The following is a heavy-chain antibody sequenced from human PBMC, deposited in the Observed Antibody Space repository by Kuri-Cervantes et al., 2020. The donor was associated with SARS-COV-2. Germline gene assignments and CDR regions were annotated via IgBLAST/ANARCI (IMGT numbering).Heavy chain of an antibody. CDR1: GGSISSYY. V-gene: IGHV4-59*01. D-gene: IGHD4-17*01. Sequence: ESLKISCTVSGGSISSYYWSWIRQPPGKGLEWIGYIYYSGSTNYNPSLKNRVTISVDTSKNQFSLKLSSVTAADTAVYYCARLGYGDYVGSWGQGTLVTVSS. CDR3: ARLGYGDYVGS. J-gene: IGHJ4*02. CDR2: IYYSGST.